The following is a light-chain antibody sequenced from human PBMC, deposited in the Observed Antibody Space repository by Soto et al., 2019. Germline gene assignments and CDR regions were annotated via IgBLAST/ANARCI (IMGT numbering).Light chain of an antibody. CDR3: QQYGSSPFD. V-gene: IGKV3-20*01. CDR2: GAS. CDR1: QSFSSSY. J-gene: IGKJ5*01. Sequence: EIVLTQSPGTLSLSPGERATLSCMASQSFSSSYLAWYQQKPGQAPRLLIYGASSKATGIPDRFSGSGSGTDFTLTISRLEPEDFAVYYCQQYGSSPFDFGQGTRLEIK.